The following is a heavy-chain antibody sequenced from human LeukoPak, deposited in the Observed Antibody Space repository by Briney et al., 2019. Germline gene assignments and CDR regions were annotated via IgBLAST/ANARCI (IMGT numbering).Heavy chain of an antibody. J-gene: IGHJ6*03. V-gene: IGHV3-7*01. Sequence: GGSLRLSCAASGFTFSSYWMSWVRQAPGKGLQWVANIKQDGSEKYYVDSLTGRLTISRDNAKNSLYLQMNSLRAEDTAVYYCARGGTRGSTVYYYMDVWGKGTTVTVSS. CDR3: ARGGTRGSTVYYYMDV. D-gene: IGHD1-7*01. CDR2: IKQDGSEK. CDR1: GFTFSSYW.